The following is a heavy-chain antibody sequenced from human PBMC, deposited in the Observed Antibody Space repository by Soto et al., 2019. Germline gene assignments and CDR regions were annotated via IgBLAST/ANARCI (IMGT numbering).Heavy chain of an antibody. Sequence: SPTLSLTCTLSGGSISSGYYYWSWIRQPPGKGLEWIGYIYYSGGINYNPSLQRRVIISTDTSKNQFSLRLTSVTAADTAWNYGATEGCGGGSCYSGQKLGIEYWGQGTIVT. V-gene: IGHV4-61*01. J-gene: IGHJ4*02. CDR1: GGSISSGYYY. CDR3: ATEGCGGGSCYSGQKLGIEY. CDR2: IYYSGGI. D-gene: IGHD2-15*01.